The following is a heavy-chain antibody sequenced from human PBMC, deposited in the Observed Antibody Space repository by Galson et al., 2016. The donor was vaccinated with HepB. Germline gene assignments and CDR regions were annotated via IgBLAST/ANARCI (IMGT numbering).Heavy chain of an antibody. J-gene: IGHJ5*02. CDR2: INHSGST. Sequence: SETLSLTCAVYGGSFSGYYWSWIRQPPGKGLEWIGEINHSGSTNYNPSLKRRVTISVDPSHNQFSLKLGSVTAADTAVYYCASTSGRVDNWFDPWGQGTLVTVSS. D-gene: IGHD6-25*01. V-gene: IGHV4-34*01. CDR1: GGSFSGYY. CDR3: ASTSGRVDNWFDP.